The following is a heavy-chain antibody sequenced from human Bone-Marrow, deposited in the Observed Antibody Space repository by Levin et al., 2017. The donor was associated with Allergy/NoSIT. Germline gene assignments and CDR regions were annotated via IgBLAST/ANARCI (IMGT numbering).Heavy chain of an antibody. CDR2: ISSGGGTI. J-gene: IGHJ5*01. V-gene: IGHV3-48*02. CDR1: GFTFSIYS. Sequence: GGSLRLSCVASGFTFSIYSMNWVRQAPGKGLEWIAYISSGGGTIHYTDRVRGRFTISRNNGETSLSLQLDSLRDEDTAIYYCARGTYSSSNNWFDSWGQGTLVTVSS. D-gene: IGHD5-18*01. CDR3: ARGTYSSSNNWFDS.